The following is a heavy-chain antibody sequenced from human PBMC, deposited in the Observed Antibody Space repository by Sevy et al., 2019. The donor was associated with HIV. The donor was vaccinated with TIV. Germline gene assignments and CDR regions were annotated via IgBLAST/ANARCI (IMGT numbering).Heavy chain of an antibody. D-gene: IGHD1-1*01. CDR1: GFTFRNYW. V-gene: IGHV3-7*01. CDR3: ARDRTWNDFYYNYGMDV. Sequence: GGSLRLSCAASGFTFRNYWMSWVRQAPGKGLEWVANTKEDGSEKYYVDFVKGRFTSSRDNAKNSLYLQMNSLRAEDTAVYYCARDRTWNDFYYNYGMDVWGQGTTVTVSS. J-gene: IGHJ6*02. CDR2: TKEDGSEK.